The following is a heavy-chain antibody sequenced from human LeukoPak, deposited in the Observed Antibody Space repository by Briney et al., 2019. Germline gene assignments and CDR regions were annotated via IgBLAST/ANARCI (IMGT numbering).Heavy chain of an antibody. Sequence: SQTLSLTCTVSGYSISSGYYWGWIRQPPGKGLEWIGSGYHIGSTYFNPSLRSRVTILIDIFKNQFSLKMSSVTAADTAIYYCARVGDYGDYVNWFDPWGPGTLVTVSS. CDR1: GYSISSGYY. CDR2: GYHIGST. J-gene: IGHJ5*02. CDR3: ARVGDYGDYVNWFDP. V-gene: IGHV4-38-2*02. D-gene: IGHD4-17*01.